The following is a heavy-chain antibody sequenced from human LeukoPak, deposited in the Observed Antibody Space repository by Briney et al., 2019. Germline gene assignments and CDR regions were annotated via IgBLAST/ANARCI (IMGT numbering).Heavy chain of an antibody. Sequence: SETLSLTCTVSGGSISSGDYYWSWIRQPPGKGLEWIGYIYYSGSTYYNPSLKSRVTISVDTSKNQFSLKLSSVTAADTAVYYCARLISSSGYSYGFDAFDVWGQGTMVTVSS. V-gene: IGHV4-30-4*01. CDR1: GGSISSGDYY. D-gene: IGHD5-18*01. CDR2: IYYSGST. J-gene: IGHJ3*01. CDR3: ARLISSSGYSYGFDAFDV.